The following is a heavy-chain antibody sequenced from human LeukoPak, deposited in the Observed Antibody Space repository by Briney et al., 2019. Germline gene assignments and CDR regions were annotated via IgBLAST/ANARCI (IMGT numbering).Heavy chain of an antibody. V-gene: IGHV3-23*01. CDR3: ARDRCSGGSCPNPGRLIELFDY. J-gene: IGHJ4*02. CDR1: GFTFSSYG. CDR2: ISGSGGST. Sequence: PGGSLRLSCAASGFTFSSYGMSWVRQAPGKGLEWVSAISGSGGSTYYADSVKGRFTISRDNAKNSLYLQMNSLRAEDTAVYYCARDRCSGGSCPNPGRLIELFDYWGQGTLVTVSS. D-gene: IGHD2-15*01.